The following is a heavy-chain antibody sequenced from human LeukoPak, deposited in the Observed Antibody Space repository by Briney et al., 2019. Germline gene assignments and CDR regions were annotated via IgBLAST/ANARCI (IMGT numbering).Heavy chain of an antibody. D-gene: IGHD6-19*01. CDR2: IYYSGST. V-gene: IGHV4-61*01. J-gene: IGHJ4*02. Sequence: SETLSLTCTVSGGSVSSGSYYWSWIRQPPGKGLEWIGYIYYSGSTNYNPSLTSRVTISVDTSKNQFSLKLSSVTAADTAVYYCARGNYSSGTFDYWGQGTLVTVSS. CDR3: ARGNYSSGTFDY. CDR1: GGSVSSGSYY.